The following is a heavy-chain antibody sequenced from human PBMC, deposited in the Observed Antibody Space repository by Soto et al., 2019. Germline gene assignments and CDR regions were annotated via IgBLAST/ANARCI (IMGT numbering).Heavy chain of an antibody. V-gene: IGHV3-15*07. D-gene: IGHD3-22*01. CDR3: TMSGNYYDSSGYQTDY. J-gene: IGHJ4*02. CDR2: IKSKTDGGTT. CDR1: GGTFSNAW. Sequence: AGGSLRLSGAASGGTFSNAWMNWVRRAPGKGLEWVGRIKSKTDGGTTDYAAPVKGRFTISRDDSKNTLYLQMNSLKTEDTAVYYCTMSGNYYDSSGYQTDYWGQGTLVTVSS.